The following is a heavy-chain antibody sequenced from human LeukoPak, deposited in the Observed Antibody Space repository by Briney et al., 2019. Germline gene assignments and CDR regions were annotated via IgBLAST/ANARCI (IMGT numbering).Heavy chain of an antibody. D-gene: IGHD3-22*01. Sequence: SQTLSLTCTVSGGSISSGSYYWSWIRQPAGKGLEWIGRIHTSGSTNYNPSLKSRVTISVDTSKNQFSLKLSSVTAADTAVYYCARDDYDTSGYYSWGQGTPVTVSS. CDR1: GGSISSGSYY. V-gene: IGHV4-61*02. J-gene: IGHJ4*02. CDR2: IHTSGST. CDR3: ARDDYDTSGYYS.